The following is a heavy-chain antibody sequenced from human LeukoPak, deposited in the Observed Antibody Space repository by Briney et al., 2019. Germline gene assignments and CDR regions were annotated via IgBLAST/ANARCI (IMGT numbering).Heavy chain of an antibody. CDR3: ASPSGPYSSGYTWGAFHI. V-gene: IGHV1-46*01. Sequence: GASVKVSCKASGYTFTSYYIHWVRQAPGQGLEWMGIINPSGGSTGYAQKFQGRVTMTRDMSTSTVYMELSSLRSEDTAVYYCASPSGPYSSGYTWGAFHIWGQGTMVTVSS. CDR2: INPSGGST. D-gene: IGHD3-22*01. J-gene: IGHJ3*02. CDR1: GYTFTSYY.